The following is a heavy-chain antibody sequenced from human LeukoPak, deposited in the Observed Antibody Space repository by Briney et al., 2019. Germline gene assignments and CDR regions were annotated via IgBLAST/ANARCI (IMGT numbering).Heavy chain of an antibody. CDR3: ARGADTGYSSDS. Sequence: GGTLRLSCAASGFTFSSYGMSWVRQAPGKGLEWVSAISGSGGSTYYADSVKGRFTISRDNAKNTLYLKMNRLRAEDTAVYYCARGADTGYSSDSWGQGTLVTVSS. CDR2: ISGSGGST. CDR1: GFTFSSYG. D-gene: IGHD6-19*01. J-gene: IGHJ5*02. V-gene: IGHV3-23*01.